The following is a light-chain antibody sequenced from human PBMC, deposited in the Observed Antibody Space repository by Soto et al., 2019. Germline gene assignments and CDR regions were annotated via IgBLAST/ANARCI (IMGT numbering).Light chain of an antibody. CDR3: QQYNTYST. J-gene: IGKJ1*01. CDR2: KAS. CDR1: QSISSW. Sequence: DIQMTQSPSTLSASVGDRVTITCRASQSISSWLAWYQQKPGKAPKLLIYKASTLESGVPSRFGGSGSGTEFTLTISSLQPDDFATYYCQQYNTYSTFAQGTKVEIK. V-gene: IGKV1-5*03.